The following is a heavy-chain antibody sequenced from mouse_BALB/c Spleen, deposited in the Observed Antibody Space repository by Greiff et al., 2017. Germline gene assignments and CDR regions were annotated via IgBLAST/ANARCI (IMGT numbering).Heavy chain of an antibody. V-gene: IGHV1-4*01. CDR1: GYTFTSYT. Sequence: VKLVESGAELARPGASVKMSCKASGYTFTSYTMHWVKQRPGQGLEWIGYINPSSGYTNYNQKFKDKATLTADKSSSTAYMQLSSLTSEDSAVYYCARSGYYGSSYDYWGQGTTLTVSS. D-gene: IGHD1-1*01. CDR3: ARSGYYGSSYDY. CDR2: INPSSGYT. J-gene: IGHJ2*01.